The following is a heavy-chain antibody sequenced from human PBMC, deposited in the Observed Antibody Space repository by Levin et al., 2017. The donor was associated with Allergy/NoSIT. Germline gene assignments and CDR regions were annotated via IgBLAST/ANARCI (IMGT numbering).Heavy chain of an antibody. V-gene: IGHV1-2*02. Sequence: ASVKVSCKASGYTFTGYYMHWVRQAPGQGLEWMGWINPNSGGTNYAQKFQGRVTMTRDTSISTAYMELSRLRSDDTAVYYCARAWVATRYFDYWGQGTLVTVSS. CDR3: ARAWVATRYFDY. D-gene: IGHD5-12*01. J-gene: IGHJ4*02. CDR2: INPNSGGT. CDR1: GYTFTGYY.